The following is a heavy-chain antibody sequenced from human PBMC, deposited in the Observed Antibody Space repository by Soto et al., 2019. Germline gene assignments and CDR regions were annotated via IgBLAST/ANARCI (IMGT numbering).Heavy chain of an antibody. J-gene: IGHJ6*02. D-gene: IGHD3-10*01. V-gene: IGHV1-18*01. Sequence: QVQLVQSGAEVKKPGASVKVSCKASGYTFTSYGISWVRQAPGQGLEWMGWISAYNGNTNYAQKLQGRVTMTTDTSTXXAXMXXRSLRSDDTAVYYCARLTDYYGSGSSRNYYYGMDVWGQGTTVTVSS. CDR3: ARLTDYYGSGSSRNYYYGMDV. CDR1: GYTFTSYG. CDR2: ISAYNGNT.